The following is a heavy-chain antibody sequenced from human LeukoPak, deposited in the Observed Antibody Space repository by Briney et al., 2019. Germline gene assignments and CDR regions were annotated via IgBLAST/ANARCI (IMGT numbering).Heavy chain of an antibody. CDR2: ISSSSKYI. V-gene: IGHV3-21*01. D-gene: IGHD3-3*01. CDR1: EYTFSSYN. CDR3: AREPFWSGYYSNLHFDY. Sequence: GGSLRLSCAASEYTFSSYNMNWVRQAPGKGLEWVSSISSSSKYIYYADSVKGRFTISRDNAKNSLYLQMNSLRAEDTAVYYCAREPFWSGYYSNLHFDYWGQGTLVTVSS. J-gene: IGHJ4*02.